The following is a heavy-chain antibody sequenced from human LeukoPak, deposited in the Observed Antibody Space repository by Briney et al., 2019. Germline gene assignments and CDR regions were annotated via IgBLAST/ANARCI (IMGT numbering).Heavy chain of an antibody. Sequence: SETLSLTCAVYGGSFSGYYWSWIRQPPGKGLEWIGEINHSGSTNYNPSLKSRVTISVDTSKNQFSLKLSSVTAADTAVYYCARRVRITRNFDYWGQGTLVTVSS. CDR2: INHSGST. CDR3: ARRVRITRNFDY. CDR1: GGSFSGYY. J-gene: IGHJ4*02. V-gene: IGHV4-34*01. D-gene: IGHD2-2*01.